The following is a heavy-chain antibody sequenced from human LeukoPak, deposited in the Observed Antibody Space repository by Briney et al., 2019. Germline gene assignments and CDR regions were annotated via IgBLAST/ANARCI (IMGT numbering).Heavy chain of an antibody. D-gene: IGHD3-22*01. CDR3: ATYYGGDTAFDY. CDR1: GYRLAGVY. Sequence: GASVKVSCRVSGYRLAGVYIHWVRQAPGPGLEWMGGLDPGHGEKLYAQKFQGRVSMTEDTSTDTAFMELSSLRSEDTAIYYCATYYGGDTAFDYWGQGTLVTVSS. CDR2: LDPGHGEK. J-gene: IGHJ4*02. V-gene: IGHV1-24*01.